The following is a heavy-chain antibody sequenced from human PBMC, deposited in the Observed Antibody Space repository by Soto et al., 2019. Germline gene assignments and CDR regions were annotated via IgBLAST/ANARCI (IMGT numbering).Heavy chain of an antibody. J-gene: IGHJ1*01. CDR3: AKDGGSGSSSSKYFQH. Sequence: ESLKISCAAPRFPLCSYSMNPVPPAPGEGLEWVSTISGSGGSTYYADSVKGRFTISRDNSKNTLYLQMDSLRAEDTAIYYCAKDGGSGSSSSKYFQHWGQGTLVTVSS. D-gene: IGHD1-26*01. CDR1: RFPLCSYS. CDR2: ISGSGGST. V-gene: IGHV3-23*01.